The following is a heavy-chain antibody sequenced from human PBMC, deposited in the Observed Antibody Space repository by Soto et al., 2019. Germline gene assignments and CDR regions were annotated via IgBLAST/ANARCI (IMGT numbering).Heavy chain of an antibody. Sequence: EVQLVESGGGLVQPGGSLRLSCAASGFTFSSSWMHWVRQAPGKGLVWVSRINGDGGTTDYADSVKGRFTISRDNAKNTLYLQMNSLTAADTAVYYCARDLENCGGECSSAFDIWGQGTMVTVSS. CDR3: ARDLENCGGECSSAFDI. D-gene: IGHD2-21*01. CDR1: GFTFSSSW. CDR2: INGDGGTT. V-gene: IGHV3-74*01. J-gene: IGHJ3*02.